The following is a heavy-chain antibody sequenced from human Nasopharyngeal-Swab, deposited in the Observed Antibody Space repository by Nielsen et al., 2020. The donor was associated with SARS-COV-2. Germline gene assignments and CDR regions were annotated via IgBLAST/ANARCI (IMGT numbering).Heavy chain of an antibody. CDR2: IAHDASNE. V-gene: IGHV3-30*03. Sequence: GGSLRLSCAASGFTFSSFGMHWVRQAPGKGLEWVAFIAHDASNEHYGDSVKGRFSISRDSSKNTLYLQMDSLRGEDTAVYYCARDAPAHYGAFYWGRGTLVTVSS. CDR3: ARDAPAHYGAFY. CDR1: GFTFSSFG. D-gene: IGHD4-17*01. J-gene: IGHJ4*02.